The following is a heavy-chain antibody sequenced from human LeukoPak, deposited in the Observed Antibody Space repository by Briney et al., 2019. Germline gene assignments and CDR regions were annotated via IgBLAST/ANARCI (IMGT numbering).Heavy chain of an antibody. CDR2: IKQDGNEK. Sequence: PGGSLRLSCAASGFTFSSYWMTWVRQAPGKGLEWVANIKQDGNEKYYVDSVKGRFTVSRDNAKNSLYLQMNSLRAEDTAVYFCARHNWNEGVFCYWGQGTLVTVSS. V-gene: IGHV3-7*01. J-gene: IGHJ4*02. D-gene: IGHD1-1*01. CDR3: ARHNWNEGVFCY. CDR1: GFTFSSYW.